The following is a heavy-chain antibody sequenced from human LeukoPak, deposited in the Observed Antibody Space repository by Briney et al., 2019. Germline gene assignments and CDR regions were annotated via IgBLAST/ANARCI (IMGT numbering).Heavy chain of an antibody. CDR2: IFYSGST. V-gene: IGHV4-39*01. D-gene: IGHD6-13*01. J-gene: IGHJ4*02. CDR3: ARRAAAPGDFDY. CDR1: AGSISSSSYY. Sequence: SETLSLTCTVSAGSISSSSYYWGWIRQPPGKGLEWIGSIFYSGSTYYNPFLKSRVAISVDTSKNQFSLNLNSVTAADTAVYYCARRAAAPGDFDYWGQGTLVTVSS.